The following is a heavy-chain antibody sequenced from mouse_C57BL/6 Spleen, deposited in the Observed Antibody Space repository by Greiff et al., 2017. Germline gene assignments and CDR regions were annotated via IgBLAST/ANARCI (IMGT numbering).Heavy chain of an antibody. J-gene: IGHJ3*01. V-gene: IGHV1-81*01. CDR3: AEDVHPEEAY. CDR1: GYTFTSYG. CDR2: IYPRSGNT. Sequence: VQLQQSGAELARPGASVKLSCKASGYTFTSYGISWVKQRTGQGLEWIGEIYPRSGNTYYNEKCKGKATLTADKSSSTAYMELRSLTSEDSAVYFCAEDVHPEEAYWGQGTLVTVSA.